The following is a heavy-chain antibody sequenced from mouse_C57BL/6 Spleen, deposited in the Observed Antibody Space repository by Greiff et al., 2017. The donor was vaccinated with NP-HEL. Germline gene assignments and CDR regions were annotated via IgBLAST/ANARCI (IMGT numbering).Heavy chain of an antibody. D-gene: IGHD2-5*01. V-gene: IGHV1-4*01. CDR3: ARGDFDYSNPAWFAY. Sequence: QVQLQQSGAELARPGASVKMSCKASGYTFTSYTMHWVKQRPGQGLEWIGYINPGSGYTKYNQKFKDKATLTADKSSSTAYMQLSSLTSEDSAVYYGARGDFDYSNPAWFAYWGQGTLVTVSA. CDR1: GYTFTSYT. CDR2: INPGSGYT. J-gene: IGHJ3*01.